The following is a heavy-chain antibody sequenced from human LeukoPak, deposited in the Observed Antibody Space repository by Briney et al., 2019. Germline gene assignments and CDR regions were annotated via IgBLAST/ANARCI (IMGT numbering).Heavy chain of an antibody. Sequence: SETLSLTCTVSGGSISSYYWSWIRQPPGKGVEWIGYIYYSGSTNYNPSLKSRVTISVDTSKNQFSLKLSSVTAADTAVYYCARSRRYSGWYDYWGQGTLVTVSS. CDR1: GGSISSYY. V-gene: IGHV4-59*01. D-gene: IGHD6-19*01. CDR2: IYYSGST. J-gene: IGHJ4*02. CDR3: ARSRRYSGWYDY.